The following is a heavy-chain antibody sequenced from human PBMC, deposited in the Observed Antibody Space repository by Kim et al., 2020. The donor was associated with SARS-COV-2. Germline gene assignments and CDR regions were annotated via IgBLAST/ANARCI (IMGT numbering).Heavy chain of an antibody. D-gene: IGHD6-19*01. CDR3: ARGRIAVAGTHNWFDP. Sequence: SLKSRVTISVDTSKNQFSLRLSSVTAADTAVYYCARGRIAVAGTHNWFDPWGQGTLVTVSS. J-gene: IGHJ5*02. V-gene: IGHV4-34*01.